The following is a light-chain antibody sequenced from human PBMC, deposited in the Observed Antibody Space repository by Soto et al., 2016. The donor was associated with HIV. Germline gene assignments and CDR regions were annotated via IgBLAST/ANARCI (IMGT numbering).Light chain of an antibody. CDR1: QDIVNY. CDR2: AAS. CDR3: QQVNSFPYT. V-gene: IGKV1-16*01. J-gene: IGKJ2*01. Sequence: DIQMAQSPSSMSASVGDRVTITCRASQDIVNYLAWFQQKPGKAPKSLIYAASNLQSGVPSRFSGSGSGTDFTLTISSLLPEDFATYYCQQVNSFPYTFGQGTKLEMK.